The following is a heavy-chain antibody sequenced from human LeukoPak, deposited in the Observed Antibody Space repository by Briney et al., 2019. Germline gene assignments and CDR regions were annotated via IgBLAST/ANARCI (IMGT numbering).Heavy chain of an antibody. CDR1: GFTFSSYA. J-gene: IGHJ4*02. CDR3: ARDRVGATPD. V-gene: IGHV3-21*01. CDR2: ISSSSSYI. Sequence: PGGSLRLSCAASGFTFSSYAMSWVRQAPGKGLEWVSSISSSSSYIYYADSVKGRFTISRDNAKNSLYLQMNSLRAEDTAVYYCARDRVGATPDWGQGTLVTVSS. D-gene: IGHD1-26*01.